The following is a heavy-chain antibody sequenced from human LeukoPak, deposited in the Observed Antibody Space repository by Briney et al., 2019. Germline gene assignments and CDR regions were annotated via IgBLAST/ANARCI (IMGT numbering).Heavy chain of an antibody. Sequence: TLSLTCTVSGGSISSYYWSWIRQPPGKALEWLALVYWDDDKRYSPSLKSRLTITKDTSRHQVVLKMTNMDPVDTATYYCAHRLYNLLTGHHSLFDYWGQGILVTVSS. V-gene: IGHV2-5*08. J-gene: IGHJ4*02. CDR2: VYWDDDK. CDR1: GGSISSYYW. CDR3: AHRLYNLLTGHHSLFDY. D-gene: IGHD3-9*01.